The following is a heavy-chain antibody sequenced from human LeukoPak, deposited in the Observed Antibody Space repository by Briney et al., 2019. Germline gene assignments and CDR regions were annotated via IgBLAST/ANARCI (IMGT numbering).Heavy chain of an antibody. CDR2: IKQDGSEK. J-gene: IGHJ5*02. Sequence: GSLRLSCAAFSGYWMTWVRQAPGKGLEWVANIKQDGSEKYYVDSVKGRFTISRDNAKTSLYLQMNSLRAEDTAVYYCARFYDFWSGYSKTFDPWGQGTLVTVSS. CDR1: SGYW. D-gene: IGHD3-3*01. V-gene: IGHV3-7*01. CDR3: ARFYDFWSGYSKTFDP.